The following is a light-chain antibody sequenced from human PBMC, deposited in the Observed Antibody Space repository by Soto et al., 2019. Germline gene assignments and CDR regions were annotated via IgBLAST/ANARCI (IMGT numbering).Light chain of an antibody. Sequence: QSVLTQPASVSGPPGQSITISCTGTSSDVGGYNYVSWYQQHPGKAPKLMIYDVSNRPSGVSNRFSGSKSGNTASLTISGLQAEDEADYYCSSYTSSSTLDFGTGTKVTVL. CDR3: SSYTSSSTLD. CDR2: DVS. J-gene: IGLJ1*01. V-gene: IGLV2-14*01. CDR1: SSDVGGYNY.